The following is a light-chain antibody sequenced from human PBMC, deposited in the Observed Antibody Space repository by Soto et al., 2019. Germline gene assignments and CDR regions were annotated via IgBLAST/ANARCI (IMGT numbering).Light chain of an antibody. Sequence: DIQMTQSPYYLSASMGDSVTIRCRASQSISNYVNWYQKKPEKAPKVLIYGASTLESGVPSRFSGSGSGTDFTLTISSLQPEDFATYYCQQSYSPPWTFGQGTTVESK. V-gene: IGKV1-39*01. CDR3: QQSYSPPWT. CDR2: GAS. CDR1: QSISNY. J-gene: IGKJ1*01.